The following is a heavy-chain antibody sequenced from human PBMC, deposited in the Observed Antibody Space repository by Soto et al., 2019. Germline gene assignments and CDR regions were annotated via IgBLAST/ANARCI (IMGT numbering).Heavy chain of an antibody. V-gene: IGHV3-33*01. Sequence: QAQLVESGGGVVQPGRSLRLSCAASGFTFSSYGMHWVRQAPGKGLEWVAIIWYDGSNKYYADSVKGRFTISRDNSKNTLYLQMNSLRAEDTAVYYCARDWDGGHGFDSWGQGTLVTVSS. CDR3: ARDWDGGHGFDS. J-gene: IGHJ4*02. CDR1: GFTFSSYG. D-gene: IGHD2-15*01. CDR2: IWYDGSNK.